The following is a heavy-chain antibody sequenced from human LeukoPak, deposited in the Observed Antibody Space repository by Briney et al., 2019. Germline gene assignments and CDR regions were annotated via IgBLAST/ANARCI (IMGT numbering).Heavy chain of an antibody. D-gene: IGHD6-13*01. CDR2: INWIGGST. Sequence: PGGSLRLSCAASGFTFDDYGMSWVRQVPGKGLEWVSGINWIGGSTGYADSVKGRFTISRDNSKNTLYLQMNSLRAEDTAVYYCAKDPVRSSSWLLGFDYWGQGTLVTVSS. CDR3: AKDPVRSSSWLLGFDY. CDR1: GFTFDDYG. J-gene: IGHJ4*02. V-gene: IGHV3-20*04.